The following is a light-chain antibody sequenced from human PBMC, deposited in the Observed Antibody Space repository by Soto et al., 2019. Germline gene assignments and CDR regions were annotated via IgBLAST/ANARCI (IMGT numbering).Light chain of an antibody. CDR2: DAS. Sequence: DIQMTQSPSSLSSSVGDTVTITCQASQDISHYLNWYQQKPGKALKLLIYDASNWHPGGPSRFSGGGSGTEFSFNITSLQPEDVATYYCQQYDYLPITFGQGTRLEIK. V-gene: IGKV1-33*01. J-gene: IGKJ5*01. CDR3: QQYDYLPIT. CDR1: QDISHY.